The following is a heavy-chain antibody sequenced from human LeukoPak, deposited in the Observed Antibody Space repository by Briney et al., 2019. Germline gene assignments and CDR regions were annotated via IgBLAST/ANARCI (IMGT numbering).Heavy chain of an antibody. CDR2: ISAYNGNT. J-gene: IGHJ4*02. V-gene: IGHV1-18*01. CDR1: GGTFSSYA. Sequence: GSSVKVSCKASGGTFSSYAISWVRQAPGQGLEWMGWISAYNGNTNYAQKLQGRVTMTTDTSTSTAYMELRSLRSDDTAVYYCASGSYSSSGGVYWGQGTLVTVSS. D-gene: IGHD1-26*01. CDR3: ASGSYSSSGGVY.